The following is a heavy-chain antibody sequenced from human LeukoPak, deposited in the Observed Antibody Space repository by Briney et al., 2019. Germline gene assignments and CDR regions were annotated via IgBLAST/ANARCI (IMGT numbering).Heavy chain of an antibody. CDR1: GFLFSAYD. CDR3: ARVTGHSGYDLKY. Sequence: PGRSLRLSCAASGFLFSAYDFHWVRQAPGKGLEWVAFISYDGSSKNYAQSVKGRFTISRDNSKNTLYVQMNSLRHGDTAVYYCARVTGHSGYDLKYWGQGALVTVSS. CDR2: ISYDGSSK. D-gene: IGHD5-12*01. V-gene: IGHV3-30*01. J-gene: IGHJ4*02.